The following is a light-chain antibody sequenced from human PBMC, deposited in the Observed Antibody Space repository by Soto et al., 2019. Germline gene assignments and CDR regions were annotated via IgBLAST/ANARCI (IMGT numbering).Light chain of an antibody. Sequence: QSALTQPASVSGSPGQSITISCTGTSSDVGSYNLVSWYQQHPGKAPKLMIYEGIKRPLGVSNRLSGSKSGNTASLTISGLQAYGGGDYYSCPYAGSNTAVVFGGGTKLTLL. CDR2: EGI. CDR1: SSDVGSYNL. CDR3: CPYAGSNTAVV. V-gene: IGLV2-23*01. J-gene: IGLJ2*01.